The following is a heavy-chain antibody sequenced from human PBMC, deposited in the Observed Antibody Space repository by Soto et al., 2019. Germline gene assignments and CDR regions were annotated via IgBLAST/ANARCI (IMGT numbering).Heavy chain of an antibody. V-gene: IGHV4-34*01. CDR1: GGSFSGYY. J-gene: IGHJ6*02. CDR3: ARVKGRRSYYYYYGMDV. CDR2: INHSGST. Sequence: QVQLQQWGAGLLKPSETLSLTCAVYGGSFSGYYWSWIRQPPGKGLEWIGEINHSGSTNYNPSLKSRVTISVDTSKNQFSLKLSSVTAADTAVYYCARVKGRRSYYYYYGMDVWGQGTTVTVSS.